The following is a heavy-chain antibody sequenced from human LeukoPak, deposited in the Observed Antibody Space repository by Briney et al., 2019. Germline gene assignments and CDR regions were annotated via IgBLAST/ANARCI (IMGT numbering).Heavy chain of an antibody. Sequence: GGSLRLSCAASGFTFSGSAMHWVRQASGKGLEWVGRIRSKANSYATAYAASVKGRFTISRDDSKNTAYLQMNSPKTEDTAVYYCTRLPRDDFWSGYYRAPNWFDPWGQGTLVTVSS. CDR1: GFTFSGSA. CDR2: IRSKANSYAT. J-gene: IGHJ5*02. CDR3: TRLPRDDFWSGYYRAPNWFDP. D-gene: IGHD3-3*01. V-gene: IGHV3-73*01.